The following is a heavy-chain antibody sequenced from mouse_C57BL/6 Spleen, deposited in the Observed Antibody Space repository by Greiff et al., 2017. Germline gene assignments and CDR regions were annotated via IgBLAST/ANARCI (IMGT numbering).Heavy chain of an antibody. J-gene: IGHJ2*01. CDR1: GYTFTSYW. D-gene: IGHD1-1*01. V-gene: IGHV1-64*01. CDR2: IHPNSGSS. Sequence: QVQLQQPGAELVKPGASVKLSCKASGYTFTSYWMHWVKQRPGQGLEWIGMIHPNSGSSNYNEKFKGKATLTVDKSSSTAYMQLSSLTSEDSAVYYCARSDYGGIFDYWGQGTTLTVSS. CDR3: ARSDYGGIFDY.